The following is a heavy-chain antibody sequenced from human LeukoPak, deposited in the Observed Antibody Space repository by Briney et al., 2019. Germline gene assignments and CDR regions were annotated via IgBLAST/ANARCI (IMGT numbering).Heavy chain of an antibody. J-gene: IGHJ4*02. CDR2: IKQDGSEK. V-gene: IGHV3-7*01. CDR1: GFTFSSYA. D-gene: IGHD3-10*01. Sequence: GGSLRLSCAASGFTFSSYAMSWVRQAPGKGLEWVANIKQDGSEKYYVDSVKGRFTISRDNTKNSLYLQMNSLRAEDTAVYYCARIVGGGLDYWGQGTLVTVSS. CDR3: ARIVGGGLDY.